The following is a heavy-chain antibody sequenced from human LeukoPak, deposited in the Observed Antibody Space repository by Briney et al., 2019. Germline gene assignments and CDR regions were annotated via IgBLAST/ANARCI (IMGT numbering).Heavy chain of an antibody. J-gene: IGHJ2*01. CDR1: GDSFSGYY. CDR2: INHRGST. V-gene: IGHV4-34*01. D-gene: IGHD6-19*01. CDR3: ARPYSSGWYFDL. Sequence: PSETLSLTCAVYGDSFSGYYWSWIRQPPGKGLEWIAEINHRGSTHYNPSLKSRVNISADTSKSQFSLNLDSVTAADTAVYYCARPYSSGWYFDLWGRGTLVTVSS.